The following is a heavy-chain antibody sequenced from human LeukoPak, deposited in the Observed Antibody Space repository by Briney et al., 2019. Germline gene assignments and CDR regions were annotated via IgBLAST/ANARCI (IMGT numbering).Heavy chain of an antibody. CDR3: AVGRLGELSLLDY. Sequence: GGSLRLSCAASGFTFSSYGMHWVRQAPGKGLEWVAVIWYDGSNKYYADSVKGRFTISRDNSKNTLYLQMNSLRAEDTAVYYCAVGRLGELSLLDYWGQGTLVTVSS. J-gene: IGHJ4*02. CDR2: IWYDGSNK. D-gene: IGHD3-16*02. CDR1: GFTFSSYG. V-gene: IGHV3-33*01.